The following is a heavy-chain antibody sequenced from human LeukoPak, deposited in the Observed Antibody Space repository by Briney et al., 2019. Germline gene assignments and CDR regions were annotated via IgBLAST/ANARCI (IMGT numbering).Heavy chain of an antibody. V-gene: IGHV3-74*01. Sequence: GGSLRLSCAASGFTFSSYWMHWVRQAPGKGVVWVSRINIDGSTTSYADSVKGRFTISRDNAKNTLYLQMNSLRAEDTAVYYCARVMRGSSWSRNFDYWGQGTLVIVSS. D-gene: IGHD6-13*01. CDR2: INIDGSTT. CDR1: GFTFSSYW. J-gene: IGHJ4*02. CDR3: ARVMRGSSWSRNFDY.